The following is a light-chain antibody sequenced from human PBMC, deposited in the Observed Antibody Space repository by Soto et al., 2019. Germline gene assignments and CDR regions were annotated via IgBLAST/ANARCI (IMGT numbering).Light chain of an antibody. J-gene: IGKJ5*01. V-gene: IGKV1-5*03. Sequence: EIQITQSPSTLSASVGDRVTITCRASQSISSWLAWYQQEPGKAPKILIYKASSLESGVPSRFSGSGSGTEFTLTISSLQPDDFATYYCQQYNSYPITFGQGTRLEIK. CDR3: QQYNSYPIT. CDR1: QSISSW. CDR2: KAS.